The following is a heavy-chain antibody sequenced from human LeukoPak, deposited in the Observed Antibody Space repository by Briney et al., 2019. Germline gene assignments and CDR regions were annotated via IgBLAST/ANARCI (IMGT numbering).Heavy chain of an antibody. CDR2: IYHSGST. CDR1: GGSISSGGYY. V-gene: IGHV4-30-2*01. CDR3: ARSSGYFDWLLFFDY. J-gene: IGHJ4*02. D-gene: IGHD3-9*01. Sequence: SQTLSLTCTVSGGSISSGGYYWSWIRQPPGKGLEWIGYIYHSGSTYYNPSLKSRVTISVDKSKNQFSLKLSSVTAADTAVYYCARSSGYFDWLLFFDYWGQGTLVTVSS.